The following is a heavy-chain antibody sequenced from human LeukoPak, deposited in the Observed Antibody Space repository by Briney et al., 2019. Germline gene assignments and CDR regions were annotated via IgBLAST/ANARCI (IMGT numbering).Heavy chain of an antibody. Sequence: PGGSLRLSCAASGFTFNKYAMAWVRQAPGKGLEWVSVISGSGGSTDYADSVKGRFTISRDNSKNILYLQMNSLRAEDTAVYYCAKDRRYCDGDCYGWGAGWFDPWGQGTLVTVSS. J-gene: IGHJ5*02. CDR1: GFTFNKYA. CDR3: AKDRRYCDGDCYGWGAGWFDP. CDR2: ISGSGGST. D-gene: IGHD2-21*01. V-gene: IGHV3-23*01.